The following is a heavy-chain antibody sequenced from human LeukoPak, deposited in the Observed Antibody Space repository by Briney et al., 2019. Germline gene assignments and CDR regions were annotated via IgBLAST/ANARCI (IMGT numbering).Heavy chain of an antibody. CDR3: ARTKYYFDSSDYFFFDP. CDR2: SDSGRNI. V-gene: IGHV4-39*01. Sequence: RSSETLSLICSVSYESLSGSSDYGRWIRRPPGKGLDWIGSSDSGRNIHSNPSLDGRDTISVDTSKNQFSLKLSSVTAADTAVYYCARTKYYFDSSDYFFFDPWGQGILVIVSS. CDR1: YESLSGSSDY. D-gene: IGHD3-22*01. J-gene: IGHJ5*02.